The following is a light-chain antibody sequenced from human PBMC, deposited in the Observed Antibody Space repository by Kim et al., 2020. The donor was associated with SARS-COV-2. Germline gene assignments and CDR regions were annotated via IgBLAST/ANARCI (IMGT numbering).Light chain of an antibody. V-gene: IGLV6-57*02. CDR2: EDH. J-gene: IGLJ3*02. Sequence: GEAVIISCSGSSGSIVSSVEQWFQQHPGSAPTTVIYEDHKRHSGVPDRFSASGDRSSNTAALTISGLRAEDEADYYCQSYDDNIWVFGGGTQLTVL. CDR3: QSYDDNIWV. CDR1: SGSIVSSV.